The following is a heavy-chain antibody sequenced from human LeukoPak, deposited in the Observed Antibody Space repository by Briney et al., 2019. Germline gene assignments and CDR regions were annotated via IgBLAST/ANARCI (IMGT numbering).Heavy chain of an antibody. Sequence: GGSLRLSCAASGFTFSSYGMHWVRQAPGKGLEWVAVISYDGSNKYYADSVKGRFTISRDNSKNTLYLQMNSLRAGDTAVFYCASPRGPQWLVLDYWGQGTLVTVSS. D-gene: IGHD6-19*01. J-gene: IGHJ4*02. CDR3: ASPRGPQWLVLDY. V-gene: IGHV3-30*03. CDR1: GFTFSSYG. CDR2: ISYDGSNK.